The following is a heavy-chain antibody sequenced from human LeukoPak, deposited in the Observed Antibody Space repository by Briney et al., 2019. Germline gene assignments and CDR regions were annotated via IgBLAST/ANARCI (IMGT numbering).Heavy chain of an antibody. CDR1: GYTFTGYY. Sequence: ASVKVSFKASGYTFTGYYMHWVRQAPGQGLEWMGWINPNSGGTNYAQKFQGRVTMTRDTSISTAYMELSRLRSDDTAVYYCARSQGSWSDAFDIWGQGTVVTVSS. J-gene: IGHJ3*02. CDR2: INPNSGGT. V-gene: IGHV1-2*02. D-gene: IGHD6-13*01. CDR3: ARSQGSWSDAFDI.